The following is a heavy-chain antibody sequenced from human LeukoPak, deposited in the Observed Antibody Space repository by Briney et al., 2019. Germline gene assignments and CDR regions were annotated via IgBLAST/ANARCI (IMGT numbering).Heavy chain of an antibody. J-gene: IGHJ4*02. V-gene: IGHV1-8*01. D-gene: IGHD4-17*01. CDR2: MNPNSGNT. CDR3: ARPPDGYGDYGELTTFDY. Sequence: ASVKVSCKASGYTFTSYDINWVRQATGQGLEWMGWMNPNSGNTGYAQKFQGRVAMTRNTSISTAYMELSSLRSEDTAVYYCARPPDGYGDYGELTTFDYWGQGTLVTVSS. CDR1: GYTFTSYD.